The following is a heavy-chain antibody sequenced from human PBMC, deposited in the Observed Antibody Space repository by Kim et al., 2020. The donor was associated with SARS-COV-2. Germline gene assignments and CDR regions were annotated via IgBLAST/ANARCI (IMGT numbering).Heavy chain of an antibody. CDR3: ARDLVPENPTNFDWYNWFDP. D-gene: IGHD3-9*01. CDR1: GYTFTSYA. J-gene: IGHJ5*02. V-gene: IGHV1-3*01. CDR2: INAGNGNT. Sequence: ASVKVSCKASGYTFTSYAMHWVRQAPGQRLEWMGWINAGNGNTKYSQKFQGRVTITRDTSASTAYMELSSLRSEDTAVYYCARDLVPENPTNFDWYNWFDPWGQGTLVTVSS.